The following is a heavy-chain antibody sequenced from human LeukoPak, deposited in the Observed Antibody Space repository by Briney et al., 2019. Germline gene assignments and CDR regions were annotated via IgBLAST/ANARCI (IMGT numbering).Heavy chain of an antibody. D-gene: IGHD3-9*01. Sequence: ASVTVSCKASGYTFTSYGISWVRQAAGQGLEWMGCISAYNGNTNYAQKLQGIVTITTDTSTSTAYMALRTLRSDDTAVYYCARGGGYFDWLLAYYFDNWGQGTLVTVSS. J-gene: IGHJ4*02. CDR1: GYTFTSYG. V-gene: IGHV1-18*01. CDR3: ARGGGYFDWLLAYYFDN. CDR2: ISAYNGNT.